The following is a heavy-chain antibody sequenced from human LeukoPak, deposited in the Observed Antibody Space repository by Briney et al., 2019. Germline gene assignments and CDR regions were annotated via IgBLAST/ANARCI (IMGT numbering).Heavy chain of an antibody. J-gene: IGHJ5*02. CDR1: GGSINSGSYY. CDR3: AREHYCSGGSCYNWFDP. CDR2: IYYRGDT. V-gene: IGHV4-30-4*08. D-gene: IGHD2-15*01. Sequence: PSETLSLTCTVSGGSINSGSYYWSWIRQHPGKGLEWLGYIYYRGDTNYNPSLKSRVTISVDTSKNQFSLKLSSVTAADTAVYYCAREHYCSGGSCYNWFDPWGQGTLVTVSS.